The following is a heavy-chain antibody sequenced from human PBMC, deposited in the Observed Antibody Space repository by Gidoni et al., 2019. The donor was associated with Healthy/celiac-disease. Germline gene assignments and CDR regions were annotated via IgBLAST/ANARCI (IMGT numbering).Heavy chain of an antibody. Sequence: EVQLVESGGGVVRPGGSLRPSCAASGITFDDYGLSWVRPAPGKGLEWVSGINWNGGSTGYADAVKGRFTISRDNAKNSLYLQMNSLRAEDTALYHCARLGGDWGEDYWGQGTLVTVSS. CDR3: ARLGGDWGEDY. D-gene: IGHD7-27*01. J-gene: IGHJ4*02. CDR1: GITFDDYG. CDR2: INWNGGST. V-gene: IGHV3-20*01.